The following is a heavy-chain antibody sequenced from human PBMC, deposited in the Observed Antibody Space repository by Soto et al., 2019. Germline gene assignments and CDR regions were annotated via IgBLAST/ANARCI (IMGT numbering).Heavy chain of an antibody. CDR1: GFTFSSYW. D-gene: IGHD3-16*02. CDR3: ARIPIWGSYRYHYYMDV. V-gene: IGHV3-7*01. Sequence: EVQLVESGGGLVQPGVSLRLSCAASGFTFSSYWMSWVRQAPGKGLEWVANIKQDGSEKYYVDSVKGRFTISRDNAKNSLYLQMNSLRAEDTAVYYCARIPIWGSYRYHYYMDVWGKGTTVTVSS. J-gene: IGHJ6*03. CDR2: IKQDGSEK.